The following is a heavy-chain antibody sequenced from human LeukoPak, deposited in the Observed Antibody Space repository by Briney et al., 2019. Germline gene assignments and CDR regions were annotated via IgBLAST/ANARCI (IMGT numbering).Heavy chain of an antibody. Sequence: GESLKISCKGSGYSFTGYWIGWVRQMPGKGLEWMGMIYPGDSDTRYSPSFQGQVTISADKSISTAYLQWSSLKASDTAMYYCARAPYRLAAAGTGQWGQFDYWGQGTLVTVSS. V-gene: IGHV5-51*01. D-gene: IGHD6-13*01. CDR3: ARAPYRLAAAGTGQWGQFDY. CDR2: IYPGDSDT. CDR1: GYSFTGYW. J-gene: IGHJ4*02.